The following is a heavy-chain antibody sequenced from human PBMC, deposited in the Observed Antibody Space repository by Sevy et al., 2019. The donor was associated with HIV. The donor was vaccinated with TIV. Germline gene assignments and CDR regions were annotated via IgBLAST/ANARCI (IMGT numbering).Heavy chain of an antibody. CDR3: ARETGGSGSSFDY. CDR2: ISYDGSNK. J-gene: IGHJ4*02. D-gene: IGHD3-10*01. V-gene: IGHV3-30-3*01. Sequence: GGSLRLSCAASGFTFSSYAMHWVRQAPGKGLEWVAVISYDGSNKYYADSVKGRFTISRDNSKNTLYLQMNSLRAEDTAVYYCARETGGSGSSFDYWGQGTLVTVSS. CDR1: GFTFSSYA.